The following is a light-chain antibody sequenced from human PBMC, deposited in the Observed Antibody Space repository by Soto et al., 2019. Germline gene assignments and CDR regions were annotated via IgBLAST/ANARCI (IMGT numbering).Light chain of an antibody. CDR2: DVT. J-gene: IGLJ2*01. V-gene: IGLV2-14*03. CDR1: TSDVGGYNY. CDR3: SSYTSSVTMV. Sequence: QSALTQPRSVSGSPGQSVTISCTGTTSDVGGYNYVHWYQQHPGKAPKLIIYDVTNRPSGISNRFFGSKSGNTASLTISGLRTEDEATYYCSSYTSSVTMVFGGGTKVTVL.